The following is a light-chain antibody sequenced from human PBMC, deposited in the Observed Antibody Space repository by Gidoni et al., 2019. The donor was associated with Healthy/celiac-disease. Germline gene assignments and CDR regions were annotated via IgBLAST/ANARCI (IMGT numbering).Light chain of an antibody. J-gene: IGLJ2*01. CDR1: SSDVGGYNY. V-gene: IGLV2-14*03. CDR2: DVS. Sequence: QSALTQPASVSGSPGPSITISCTGTSSDVGGYNYVSWYQQHPGKAPKLMIYDVSNRPSGVSNRFSGSKSGNTASLTISGLQAEDEADYYRSSYTSSSTLVFGGGTKLTVL. CDR3: SSYTSSSTLV.